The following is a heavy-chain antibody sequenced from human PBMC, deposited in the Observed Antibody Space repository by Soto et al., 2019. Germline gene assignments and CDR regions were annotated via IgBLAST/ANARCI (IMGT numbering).Heavy chain of an antibody. CDR1: GYSFTSYW. V-gene: IGHV5-51*01. CDR3: ARRAYYYDSSGYWIDYGMDV. CDR2: IYPGDSDT. J-gene: IGHJ6*02. D-gene: IGHD3-22*01. Sequence: GESLKISCKGSGYSFTSYWIGWVRQMPGKGLEWMGIIYPGDSDTRYSPSFQGQVTISADKSISTAYLQWSSLKASDTAMYYCARRAYYYDSSGYWIDYGMDVWGQGTTVTVSS.